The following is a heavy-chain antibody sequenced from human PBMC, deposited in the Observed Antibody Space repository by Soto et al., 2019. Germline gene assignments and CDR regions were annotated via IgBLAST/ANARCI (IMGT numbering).Heavy chain of an antibody. V-gene: IGHV3-30*18. J-gene: IGHJ5*02. CDR3: AKDMGDWFDP. Sequence: GSLRLSCAASGFTFSSYGMHWVRQAPGKGLEWVAVISYDGSNKYYADSVKGRFTISRDNSKNTLYLQMNSLRAEDTAVYYCAKDMGDWFDPWGQGTLVTVSS. CDR2: ISYDGSNK. D-gene: IGHD3-10*01. CDR1: GFTFSSYG.